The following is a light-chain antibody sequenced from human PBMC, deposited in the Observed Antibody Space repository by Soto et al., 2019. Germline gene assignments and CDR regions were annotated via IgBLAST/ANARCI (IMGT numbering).Light chain of an antibody. V-gene: IGKV3-15*01. J-gene: IGKJ5*01. Sequence: EIVLTQSPGTLSLSPGERATLSCRASQTVASNYFAWYQQRPGQAPRLLIYCASPQPTRIPAKFSGSGSGTEFTPTINSLLSEDFAVYYCKQYTRCPPITFGQGTRLEIK. CDR3: KQYTRCPPIT. CDR2: CAS. CDR1: QTVASN.